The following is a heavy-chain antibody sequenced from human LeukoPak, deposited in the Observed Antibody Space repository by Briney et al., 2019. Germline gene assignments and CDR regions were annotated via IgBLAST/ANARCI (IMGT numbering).Heavy chain of an antibody. Sequence: ASVKASCKASGYTFTSYAMHWVRQAPGQTLEWMGWINAGNGNTKYSQKFQGRVTIARDTSASTAYMELSSLRSEDTAVYYCASYSAYCAGDCYPAHDAFDIWGQGTMVTVSS. V-gene: IGHV1-3*01. CDR3: ASYSAYCAGDCYPAHDAFDI. CDR2: INAGNGNT. J-gene: IGHJ3*02. D-gene: IGHD2-21*02. CDR1: GYTFTSYA.